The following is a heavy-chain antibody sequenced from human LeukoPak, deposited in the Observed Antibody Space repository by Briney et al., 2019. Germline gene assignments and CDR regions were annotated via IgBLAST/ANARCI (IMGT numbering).Heavy chain of an antibody. J-gene: IGHJ4*02. D-gene: IGHD1-26*01. V-gene: IGHV3-66*01. CDR1: GFTVSSNY. CDR2: IYSGGST. Sequence: GGSLRLSCAASGFTVSSNYMSWVRQAPGKGLEWVSVIYSGGSTYYADSVKGRFTISRDNSKNTLYLQMNSLRAEDTAVYYCATAPIVGATTFDYWGRGTLVTVSS. CDR3: ATAPIVGATTFDY.